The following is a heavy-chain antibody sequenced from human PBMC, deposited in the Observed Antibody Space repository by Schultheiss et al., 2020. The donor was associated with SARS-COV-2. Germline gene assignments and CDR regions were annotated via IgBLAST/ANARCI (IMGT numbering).Heavy chain of an antibody. Sequence: GGSLRLSCAASGFTVSSNYMSWVRQAPGKGLEWVSVIYSGGSTYYADSVKGRFTISRDNSKNTLYLQMYSLRAEDTAVYYCAREDYGDYVLDYWGQGTLVTVSS. CDR2: IYSGGST. CDR3: AREDYGDYVLDY. CDR1: GFTVSSNY. V-gene: IGHV3-66*01. J-gene: IGHJ4*02. D-gene: IGHD4-17*01.